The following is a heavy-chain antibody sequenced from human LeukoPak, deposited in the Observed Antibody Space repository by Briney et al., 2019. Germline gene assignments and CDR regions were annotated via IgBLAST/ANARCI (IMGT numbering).Heavy chain of an antibody. CDR2: ILDSGYST. Sequence: GGSLRLSCAASGFTFSSYAMSWVRQAPGKGLEWVSGILDSGYSTYYANSVKGRFTISRDNSNNTLYLQTNSLRAEDTAVYYCAKLGGHPLHNYYVGVWGKGTTVAVSS. J-gene: IGHJ6*03. CDR1: GFTFSSYA. V-gene: IGHV3-23*01. D-gene: IGHD3-16*01. CDR3: AKLGGHPLHNYYVGV.